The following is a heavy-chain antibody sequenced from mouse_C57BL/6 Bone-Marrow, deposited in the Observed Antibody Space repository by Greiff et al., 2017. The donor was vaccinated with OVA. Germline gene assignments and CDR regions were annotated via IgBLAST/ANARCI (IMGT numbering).Heavy chain of an antibody. V-gene: IGHV1-55*01. Sequence: QVQLKQPGAELVKPGASVKMSCKASGYTFTSYWITWVKQRPGQGLEWIGDIYPGSGSTNYNEKFKSKATLTVDTSSSTAYMQLSSLTSEDSAVYYCARSDYDYDEAMDYWGQGTSVTVSS. CDR1: GYTFTSYW. D-gene: IGHD2-4*01. CDR2: IYPGSGST. J-gene: IGHJ4*01. CDR3: ARSDYDYDEAMDY.